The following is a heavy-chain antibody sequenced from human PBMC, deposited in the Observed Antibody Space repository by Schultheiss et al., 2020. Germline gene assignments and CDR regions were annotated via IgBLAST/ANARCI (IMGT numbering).Heavy chain of an antibody. D-gene: IGHD2-15*01. Sequence: GGSLRLSCAASGFSFSSYSMNWVRQAPGKGLEWVADIKCDGSEKYYVDSVKGRFTISRDNSKNTLYLQMNSLKTEDTAVYYCTTIGPLGYCSGGSCLPNWYFDLWGGGALV. CDR3: TTIGPLGYCSGGSCLPNWYFDL. CDR2: IKCDGSEK. CDR1: GFSFSSYS. V-gene: IGHV3-33*08. J-gene: IGHJ2*01.